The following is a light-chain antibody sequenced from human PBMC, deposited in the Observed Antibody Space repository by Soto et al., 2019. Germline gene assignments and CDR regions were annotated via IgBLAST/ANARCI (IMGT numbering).Light chain of an antibody. V-gene: IGKV4-1*01. CDR2: WAS. Sequence: DIVMTQSPDSLAVSLGERATINCKSSQTVLYNSNNKNYLAWYQQKPGQPPKLLIYWASSRESGVPDRFSGSGSGTDFTLTISSLRAEDVAVYYCQQYYSTPYTFGQGTKLEIK. J-gene: IGKJ2*01. CDR3: QQYYSTPYT. CDR1: QTVLYNSNNKNY.